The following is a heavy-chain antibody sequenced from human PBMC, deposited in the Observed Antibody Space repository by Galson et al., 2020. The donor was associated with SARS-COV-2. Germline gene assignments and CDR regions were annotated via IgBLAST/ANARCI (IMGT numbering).Heavy chain of an antibody. CDR1: GYTFTSYD. CDR3: ARGSAVGSSWLTCDF. J-gene: IGHJ4*02. Sequence: ASVTVSCKASGYTFTSYDLNWVRQATGQGLEWMGWMNPDTGDTGSAQKFRGRVTMTRDSSISTAYMELTSLTSEDTAVYYCARGSAVGSSWLTCDFGGQGSLVTV. D-gene: IGHD6-13*01. CDR2: MNPDTGDT. V-gene: IGHV1-8*01.